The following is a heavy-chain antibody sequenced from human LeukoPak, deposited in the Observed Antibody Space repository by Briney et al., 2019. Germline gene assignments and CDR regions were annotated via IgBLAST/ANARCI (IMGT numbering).Heavy chain of an antibody. Sequence: GGSLRLSCAASGFTFSSYWMSWVRQAPGKGLEWVANIKQDGSEKYYVDSVKGRFTISRDNAKNSLYLQMNSLRAEDTAVYYCCTSPSFGSSWYQFNYWGQGALVTVSS. CDR3: CTSPSFGSSWYQFNY. V-gene: IGHV3-7*03. D-gene: IGHD6-13*01. J-gene: IGHJ4*02. CDR1: GFTFSSYW. CDR2: IKQDGSEK.